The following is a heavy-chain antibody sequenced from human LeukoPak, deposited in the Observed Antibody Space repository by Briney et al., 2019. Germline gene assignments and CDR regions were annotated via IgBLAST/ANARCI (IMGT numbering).Heavy chain of an antibody. CDR2: IKSKTDGGTT. Sequence: GGSLRLSCAASGFTFSNAWMSWVRQAPGKGLEWGGRIKSKTDGGTTDYAAPVKGRFTITRDDSKNTLYLQMNSLKTEDTAVYYWTTHLNLFRFLEWLLYDDAFDIWGQGTMVTVP. CDR1: GFTFSNAW. CDR3: TTHLNLFRFLEWLLYDDAFDI. V-gene: IGHV3-15*01. J-gene: IGHJ3*02. D-gene: IGHD3-3*01.